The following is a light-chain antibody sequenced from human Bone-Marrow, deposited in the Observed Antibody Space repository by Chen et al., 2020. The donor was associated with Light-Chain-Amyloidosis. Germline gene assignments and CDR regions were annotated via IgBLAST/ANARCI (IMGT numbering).Light chain of an antibody. V-gene: IGKV3-20*01. J-gene: IGKJ4*01. Sequence: EILFPQSPGPLPFSPGDRATLSCRSSQSLTSAFLAWYQQKPGQAPRLLNSGASTRATGLPDRFSGSGSGTDFTLTISRLEHEDFAIYYCQQYGSSSTFGGGTRVEIK. CDR3: QQYGSSST. CDR1: QSLTSAF. CDR2: GAS.